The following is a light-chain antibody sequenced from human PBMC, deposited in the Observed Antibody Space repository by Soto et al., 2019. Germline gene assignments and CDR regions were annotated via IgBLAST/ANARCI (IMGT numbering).Light chain of an antibody. CDR1: QSVRSN. CDR3: QQRSNWPPIT. Sequence: EIVMTQSPATLSVSPGERATLSCRASQSVRSNLAWYQQKRGQSPRLLIYGASTRATGIPARFSGSGSGTEFTLTISSLEPEDFAVYYCQQRSNWPPITFGQGTRLEIK. J-gene: IGKJ5*01. CDR2: GAS. V-gene: IGKV3-15*01.